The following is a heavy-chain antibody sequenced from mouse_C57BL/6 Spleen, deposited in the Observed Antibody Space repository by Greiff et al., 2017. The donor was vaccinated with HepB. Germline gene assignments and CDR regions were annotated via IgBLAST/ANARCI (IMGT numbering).Heavy chain of an antibody. CDR2: IYPRSGNT. Sequence: QVHVKQSGAELARPGASVKLSCKASGYTFTSYGISWVKQRTGQGLEWIGEIYPRSGNTYYNEKFKGKATLTADKSSSTAYIGLRSLTSEDSAVYFCARGAPGAMDYWGQGTSVTVSS. V-gene: IGHV1-81*01. D-gene: IGHD1-3*01. CDR3: ARGAPGAMDY. CDR1: GYTFTSYG. J-gene: IGHJ4*01.